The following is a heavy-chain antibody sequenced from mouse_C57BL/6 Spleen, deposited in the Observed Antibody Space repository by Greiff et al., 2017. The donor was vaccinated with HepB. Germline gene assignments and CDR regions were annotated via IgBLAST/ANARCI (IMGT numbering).Heavy chain of an antibody. J-gene: IGHJ2*01. CDR1: GFTFSDYG. CDR3: ARNYGSSHFDY. Sequence: EVNLMESGGGLVKPGGSLKLSCAASGFTFSDYGMHWVRQAPEKGLEWVAYISSGSSTIYYADTVKGRFTISRDNAKNTLFLQMTSLRSEDTAMYYCARNYGSSHFDYWGQGTTLTVSS. V-gene: IGHV5-17*01. CDR2: ISSGSSTI. D-gene: IGHD1-1*01.